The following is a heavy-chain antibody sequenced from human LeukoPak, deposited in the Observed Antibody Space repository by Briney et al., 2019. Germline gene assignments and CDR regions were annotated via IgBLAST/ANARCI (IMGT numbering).Heavy chain of an antibody. CDR2: IYYSGST. J-gene: IGHJ4*02. D-gene: IGHD3-10*01. V-gene: IGHV4-59*08. CDR1: CGPIRGYC. CDR3: ARYGSGTYPRFDY. Sequence: SGTLSLTCTLSCGPIRGYCWSGIPQPRGGGRKWIGHIYYSGSTIHNPSLQSRVPISVDTSKNQFFLTQTSVTAAGTAVYYCARYGSGTYPRFDYWGQGILVTVSS.